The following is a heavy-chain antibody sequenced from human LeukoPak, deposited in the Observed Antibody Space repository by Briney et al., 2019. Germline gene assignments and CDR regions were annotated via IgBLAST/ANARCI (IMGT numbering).Heavy chain of an antibody. J-gene: IGHJ4*02. D-gene: IGHD3-16*02. CDR3: ARGRGTHYDYVWGSYRQTEFDY. V-gene: IGHV4-4*02. Sequence: PSETLSLTCAVSGGSISSGNWWSWVRQPPGKGLEWFGEIYHTGSTNYNPSLKSRVTISVDTSKNQFSLKLSSVTAADTAVYYCARGRGTHYDYVWGSYRQTEFDYWGQGTLVTVSS. CDR2: IYHTGST. CDR1: GGSISSGNW.